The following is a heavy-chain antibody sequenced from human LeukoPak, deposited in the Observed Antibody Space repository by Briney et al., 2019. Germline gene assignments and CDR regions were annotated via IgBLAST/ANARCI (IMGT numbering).Heavy chain of an antibody. J-gene: IGHJ4*02. V-gene: IGHV4-4*07. Sequence: SETLSLTCTVSGGSISSYYWSWIRQPAGKGLEWTGRIYTSGSTNYNPSLKSRVTMSVDTSKNQFSLNLSSVTAADTAVYYCAREDYYDSSGYYLDYWGQGTLVTVSS. D-gene: IGHD3-22*01. CDR3: AREDYYDSSGYYLDY. CDR2: IYTSGST. CDR1: GGSISSYY.